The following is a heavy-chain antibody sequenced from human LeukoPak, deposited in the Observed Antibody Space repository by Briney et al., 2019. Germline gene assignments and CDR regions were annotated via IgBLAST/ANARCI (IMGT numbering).Heavy chain of an antibody. J-gene: IGHJ6*03. D-gene: IGHD5-18*01. Sequence: SETLSLTCAVYGGSFSGYYWSWIRQPPGKGLEWIGEINHSGSTNYNPSLKSRVTISVDTSKNQFSLKLSSVTAADTAVYYCARRARLWHKNYYYYYMDVWGKGTTVTISS. CDR2: INHSGST. CDR3: ARRARLWHKNYYYYYMDV. V-gene: IGHV4-34*01. CDR1: GGSFSGYY.